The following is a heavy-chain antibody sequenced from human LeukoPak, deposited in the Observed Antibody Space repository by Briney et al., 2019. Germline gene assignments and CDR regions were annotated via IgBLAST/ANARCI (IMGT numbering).Heavy chain of an antibody. V-gene: IGHV3-11*01. Sequence: PGGSLRLSCAASGFTFSDYYMSWIRQAPGKGLEWVSYISSSGSTIYYADSVKGRFTISRDNAKNSLYLQMNSLRAEDTAVYYCARRHSSGWPNFDYWGQGTLVTVSS. CDR2: ISSSGSTI. CDR3: ARRHSSGWPNFDY. J-gene: IGHJ4*02. CDR1: GFTFSDYY. D-gene: IGHD6-19*01.